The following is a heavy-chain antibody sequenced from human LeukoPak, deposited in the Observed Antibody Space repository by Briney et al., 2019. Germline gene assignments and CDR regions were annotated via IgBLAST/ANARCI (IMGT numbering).Heavy chain of an antibody. CDR2: IPGSGDST. J-gene: IGHJ4*02. CDR1: GSTFSSYP. CDR3: AKSRRARYSSSLPGNC. V-gene: IGHV3-23*01. Sequence: GGSLRLSCPASGSTFSSYPINWARQPPGKGREWASAIPGSGDSTYYADSVKGRFTISRDNSKNTLYLQMNSLRADDTAVYYCAKSRRARYSSSLPGNCWGQGTLVTVSS. D-gene: IGHD6-6*01.